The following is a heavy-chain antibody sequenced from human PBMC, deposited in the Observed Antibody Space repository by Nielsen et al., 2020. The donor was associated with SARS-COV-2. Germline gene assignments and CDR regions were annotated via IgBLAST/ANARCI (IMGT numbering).Heavy chain of an antibody. D-gene: IGHD3-16*01. CDR3: ARGGRTTFGVADDAFDI. V-gene: IGHV4-30-2*01. CDR1: GGYISCVCYA. CDR2: IYHSGRT. J-gene: IGHJ3*02. Sequence: TLYLTLASPGGYISCVCYALSWTRQPPGKGVEWIGYIYHSGRTYYNPSLKSRVTIQVDRSKNQLSLNLSSVTAADTAVYYCARGGRTTFGVADDAFDIWGQGTMVTVSS.